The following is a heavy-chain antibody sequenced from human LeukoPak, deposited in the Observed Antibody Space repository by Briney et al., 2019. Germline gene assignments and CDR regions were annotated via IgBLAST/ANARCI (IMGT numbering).Heavy chain of an antibody. J-gene: IGHJ4*02. CDR1: GYTFTGYY. CDR3: AADCSSTSCSHYFDY. V-gene: IGHV1-2*02. CDR2: INPNSGGT. D-gene: IGHD2-2*01. Sequence: ASVKVSCKASGYTFTGYYMHWVRQAPGQGLEWMGWINPNSGGTNYAQKFQGRVTMTGDTSISTAYMELSRLRSDDTAVYYCAADCSSTSCSHYFDYWGRGTLVTVSS.